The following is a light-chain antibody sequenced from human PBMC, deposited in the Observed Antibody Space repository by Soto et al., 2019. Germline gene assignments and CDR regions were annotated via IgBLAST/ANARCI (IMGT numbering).Light chain of an antibody. CDR2: KAS. CDR3: QQYNSYSRT. J-gene: IGKJ1*01. V-gene: IGKV1-5*03. Sequence: DIQMTQSPSTLSASVGDRVTITCRASQSIGSWLAWYQQKPGKAPKLLIYKASSLESGVPPRFSGSGSGTEFTLTISSLQPDDSATYYCQQYNSYSRTFGQGTKVEIK. CDR1: QSIGSW.